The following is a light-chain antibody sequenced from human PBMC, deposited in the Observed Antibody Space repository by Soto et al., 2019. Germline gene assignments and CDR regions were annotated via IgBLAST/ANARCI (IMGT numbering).Light chain of an antibody. CDR3: QQYNNWPLT. V-gene: IGKV3D-15*01. CDR1: QSVSNN. CDR2: GAS. J-gene: IGKJ4*01. Sequence: PGERAPLSGRASQSVSNNYLAWYQQKPGQAPRLLIYGASNRATGIPDRFSGSGSGTEFTLTVSSLQSEDFAVYYCQQYNNWPLTFGGGTKVDIK.